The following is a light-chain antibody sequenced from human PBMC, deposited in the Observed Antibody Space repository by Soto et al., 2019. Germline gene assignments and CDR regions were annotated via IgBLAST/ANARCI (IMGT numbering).Light chain of an antibody. CDR1: QSISSW. CDR3: QQYYNIPLT. Sequence: DIQMTQSPSTLSASVGDRVTIPCRASQSISSWLAWYQRKLGRAPRLLIYDASSLESGVPSRFSGSGYGTEFTLTISSLQAEDVAVYYCQQYYNIPLTFGGGTKVDIK. CDR2: DAS. J-gene: IGKJ4*01. V-gene: IGKV1-5*01.